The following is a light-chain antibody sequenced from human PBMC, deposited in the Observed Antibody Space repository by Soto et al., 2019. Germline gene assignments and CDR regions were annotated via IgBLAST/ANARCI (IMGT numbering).Light chain of an antibody. J-gene: IGKJ1*01. V-gene: IGKV1-5*01. CDR3: QQYNIYLWT. Sequence: DIQMTQSPSTLSASVGDRVTITCRASQSISSWLAWYQQKPGKAPKLLIYDASSLESGGPSRFSGSGSGTEFTLTISSLQPDDFATYYCQQYNIYLWTFGQGTKVEIK. CDR1: QSISSW. CDR2: DAS.